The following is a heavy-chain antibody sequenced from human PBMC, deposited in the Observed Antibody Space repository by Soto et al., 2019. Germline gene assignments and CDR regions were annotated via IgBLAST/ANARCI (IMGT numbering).Heavy chain of an antibody. CDR3: ARGGHTYGSEYYYAMDV. V-gene: IGHV3-11*06. Sequence: PGGSLRLSCAASGFTFTEYYMSWIRQAPGRGLEWVSYITSSSRYTNYADSVKGRFTMSRDNAKNSLYLQMNSLRAEDTAVYYCARGGHTYGSEYYYAMDVWGQGTTVTVYS. J-gene: IGHJ6*02. D-gene: IGHD3-10*01. CDR1: GFTFTEYY. CDR2: ITSSSRYT.